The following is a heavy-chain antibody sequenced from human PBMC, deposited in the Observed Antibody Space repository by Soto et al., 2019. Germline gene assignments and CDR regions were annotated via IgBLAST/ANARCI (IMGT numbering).Heavy chain of an antibody. Sequence: PGGSLRLSCAASGFAVSNTYMSWVRQAPGRGLEWVSFIYSDGTTCYADSVKGRITISRDTSKNTLSLQMNSLRAEDTAVYYCARDCSGGSCYPALGAWGQGTLVTVSS. CDR1: GFAVSNTY. CDR3: ARDCSGGSCYPALGA. D-gene: IGHD2-15*01. CDR2: IYSDGTT. V-gene: IGHV3-53*01. J-gene: IGHJ5*02.